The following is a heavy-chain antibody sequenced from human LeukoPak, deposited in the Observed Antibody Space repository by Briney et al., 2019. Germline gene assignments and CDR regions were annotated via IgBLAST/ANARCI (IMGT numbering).Heavy chain of an antibody. V-gene: IGHV4-61*01. J-gene: IGHJ4*02. CDR3: AGRPTYYYDGSGWTL. D-gene: IGHD3-22*01. CDR2: IYYSGST. CDR1: GGSVSSGSYY. Sequence: SETLSLTCTVSGGSVSSGSYYWSWIRQPPGKGLEWIGYIYYSGSTNYNPSLKSRVTISVDTSKNRFSLKLSSVTAADTAVYYCAGRPTYYYDGSGWTLWGQGTLVTVSS.